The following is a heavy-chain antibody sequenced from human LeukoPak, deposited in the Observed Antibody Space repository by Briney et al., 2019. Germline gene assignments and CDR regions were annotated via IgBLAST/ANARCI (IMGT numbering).Heavy chain of an antibody. J-gene: IGHJ4*02. CDR3: ARAGYSYGTGYYFDY. V-gene: IGHV4-34*01. CDR2: INHSGST. D-gene: IGHD5-18*01. CDR1: GGSFSGYY. Sequence: PSETLSLTCAVYGGSFSGYYWSWIRQPPGKGLEWIGEINHSGSTNYNPSPKSRVTISLDTSKNQFSLKLSSVTAADAAVYYCARAGYSYGTGYYFDYWGQGALVTVSS.